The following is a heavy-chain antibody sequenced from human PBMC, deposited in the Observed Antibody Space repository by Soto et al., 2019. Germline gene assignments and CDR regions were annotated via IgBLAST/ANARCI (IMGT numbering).Heavy chain of an antibody. CDR1: GFTVSSHY. CDR2: IYSGGST. J-gene: IGHJ6*02. V-gene: IGHV3-66*01. CDR3: ADLYGVDV. Sequence: GGSLRLCCAASGFTVSSHYMNWVRQAPGKGLEWVSVIYSGGSTYYADSVKGRFTISRDNSKNTLYLQMNSMRAEDTAVYYCADLYGVDVRGQGTTVTVSS.